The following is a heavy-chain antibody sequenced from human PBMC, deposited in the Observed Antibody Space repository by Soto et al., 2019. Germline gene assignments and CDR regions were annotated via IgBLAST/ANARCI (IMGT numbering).Heavy chain of an antibody. V-gene: IGHV4-39*07. Sequence: PGGSLRLSCAASGFTFSSYSMNWIRQPPGKGLEWIGSIYYSGSTYYNPSLKSRVTISVDTSKNQFSLKLSSVTAADTAVYYCAKDPFLMTTGYYYMDVWGKGTTVTVSS. CDR2: IYYSGST. CDR1: GFTFSSYS. CDR3: AKDPFLMTTGYYYMDV. J-gene: IGHJ6*03. D-gene: IGHD4-4*01.